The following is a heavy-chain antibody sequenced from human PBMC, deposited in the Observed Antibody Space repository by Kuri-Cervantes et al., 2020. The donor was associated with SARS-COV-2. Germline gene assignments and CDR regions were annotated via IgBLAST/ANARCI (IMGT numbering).Heavy chain of an antibody. CDR2: INAGNGNT. D-gene: IGHD3-22*01. CDR1: GYTFTSYA. CDR3: ARAVSRVVVTPFDY. Sequence: ASVKVSCKASGYTFTSYAMHWVRQAPGRRLEWMGWINAGNGNTKYSQKFQGRVTITRDTSASTAYMELSSLRSEDTAVYYCARAVSRVVVTPFDYWGQGTLVTVSS. J-gene: IGHJ4*02. V-gene: IGHV1-3*01.